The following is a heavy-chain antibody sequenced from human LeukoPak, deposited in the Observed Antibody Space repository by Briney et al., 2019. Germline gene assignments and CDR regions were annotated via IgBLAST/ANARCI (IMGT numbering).Heavy chain of an antibody. J-gene: IGHJ5*02. V-gene: IGHV6-1*01. CDR2: TYYRSTWYN. CDR3: ARRLTQYDCFDP. CDR1: GDSVSSNSVT. D-gene: IGHD2-2*01. Sequence: SQTLSLTCAISGDSVSSNSVTWNWIRQSPSRGLEWLGRTYYRSTWYNDYAVSVRGRIIVNPDTSKNQFSLRLNSVTPEDTAVYYCARRLTQYDCFDPWGQGILVTVSS.